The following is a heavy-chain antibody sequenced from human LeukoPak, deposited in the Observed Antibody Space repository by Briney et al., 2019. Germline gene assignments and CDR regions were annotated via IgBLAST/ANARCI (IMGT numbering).Heavy chain of an antibody. CDR3: AKDRYPKRVTYAPFDP. Sequence: GGSLRLSCAASGFTFSSYGMHWVRQAPGKGLEWVAFIRYDGSNKYYADSVKGRFTISRDNSKNTLYLQMNSLRAEDTAVYYCAKDRYPKRVTYAPFDPWGQGTLVTVSS. CDR1: GFTFSSYG. J-gene: IGHJ5*02. D-gene: IGHD4-23*01. CDR2: IRYDGSNK. V-gene: IGHV3-30*02.